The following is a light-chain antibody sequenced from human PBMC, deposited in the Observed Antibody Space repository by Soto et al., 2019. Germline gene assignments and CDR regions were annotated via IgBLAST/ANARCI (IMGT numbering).Light chain of an antibody. Sequence: QSALTQPASVSGSPGQSITISCTGTSSDVGDYNYVSWYQQHPGKAPQLMIFDVSNRPSGVSNRFSGSKSGNTAFLTISGLQAEDEADYYCSSYTSSSTRVFGTGTKVNVL. J-gene: IGLJ1*01. CDR2: DVS. CDR1: SSDVGDYNY. CDR3: SSYTSSSTRV. V-gene: IGLV2-14*01.